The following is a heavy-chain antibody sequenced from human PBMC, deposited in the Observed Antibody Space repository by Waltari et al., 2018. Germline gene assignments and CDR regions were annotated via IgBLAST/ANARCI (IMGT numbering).Heavy chain of an antibody. CDR3: ARETSRITMVRGVIWWFDP. CDR2: IYTRGST. D-gene: IGHD3-10*01. Sequence: QVQLQESGPGLVKPSQTLSLTCTVSGGSISSGSYYWSWIRQPAGKGLEWIGRIYTRGSTNYNPSLKSRVTISVDTSKNQFSLKLSSVTAADTAVYYCARETSRITMVRGVIWWFDPWGQGTLVTVSS. CDR1: GGSISSGSYY. V-gene: IGHV4-61*02. J-gene: IGHJ5*02.